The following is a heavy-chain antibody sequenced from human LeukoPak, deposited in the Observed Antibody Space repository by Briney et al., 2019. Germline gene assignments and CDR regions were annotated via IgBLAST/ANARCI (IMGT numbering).Heavy chain of an antibody. CDR2: IKQDGSEK. CDR3: ATDLGSSRPNF. D-gene: IGHD6-13*01. CDR1: GFTFSRHD. J-gene: IGHJ4*02. V-gene: IGHV3-7*01. Sequence: GGSLRLSCVASGFTFSRHDMNWVRQAPGKGLEWVANIKQDGSEKYYVDSAKGRFTISRDNAKNSLYLQMNSLRAEDTAVYYCATDLGSSRPNFWGQGILVTVSS.